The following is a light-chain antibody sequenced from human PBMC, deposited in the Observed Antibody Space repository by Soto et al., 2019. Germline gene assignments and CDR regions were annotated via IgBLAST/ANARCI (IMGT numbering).Light chain of an antibody. CDR2: ATS. CDR3: QQSYSTPPGT. V-gene: IGKV1-39*01. Sequence: DIQMTQSPSSLSASVGDRVTITCRAIQSISTYLIWYQQKPGKDPKLLIYATSSLQSGVPSRFSGSGSGKDFTLTISSLQPEEFATYYCQQSYSTPPGTFGQGTKVDIK. J-gene: IGKJ1*01. CDR1: QSISTY.